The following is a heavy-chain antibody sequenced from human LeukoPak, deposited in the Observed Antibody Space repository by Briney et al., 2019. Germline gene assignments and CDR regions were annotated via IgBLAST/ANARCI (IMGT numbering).Heavy chain of an antibody. V-gene: IGHV3-30*18. CDR2: ISYDGSNK. J-gene: IGHJ4*02. CDR1: GFTFSSYG. CDR3: AKDAAGALDY. Sequence: GGSLRLSCAASGFTFSSYGMHWVCQAPGKGLEWVAVISYDGSNKYYADSVKGRFTISRDNSKNTLYLQMNSLRAEDTAVYYCAKDAAGALDYWGQGTLVTVSS. D-gene: IGHD1-26*01.